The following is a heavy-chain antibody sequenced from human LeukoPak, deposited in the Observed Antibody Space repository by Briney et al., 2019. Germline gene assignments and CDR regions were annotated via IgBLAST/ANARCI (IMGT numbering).Heavy chain of an antibody. V-gene: IGHV3-48*03. D-gene: IGHD1-1*01. J-gene: IGHJ6*02. CDR3: ARDLGTTGFYYYGMDV. CDR2: ISNSGSAR. CDR1: RFTLISYE. Sequence: GGSLRLSCAASRFTLISYEMKWVREAPGKGLEWVSYISNSGSARNYADSVKGRFTISRDNAKNSLYLQMNSLRAEDTAVYYCARDLGTTGFYYYGMDVWGQGTTVTVSS.